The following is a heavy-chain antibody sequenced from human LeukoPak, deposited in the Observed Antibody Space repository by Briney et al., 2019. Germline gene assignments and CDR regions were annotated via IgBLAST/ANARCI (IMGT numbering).Heavy chain of an antibody. CDR1: GGSIRSYY. V-gene: IGHV4-59*01. D-gene: IGHD4/OR15-4a*01. Sequence: SETLSLTCIVSGGSIRSYYWSWIRQPPGKGLEWIGYFYYSGSTNYSPSLKSRLTISVDTSKNQFSLKLNSVTAADTAVYYCARNYGGAYYLDYWGQGTLVTVSS. CDR3: ARNYGGAYYLDY. CDR2: FYYSGST. J-gene: IGHJ4*02.